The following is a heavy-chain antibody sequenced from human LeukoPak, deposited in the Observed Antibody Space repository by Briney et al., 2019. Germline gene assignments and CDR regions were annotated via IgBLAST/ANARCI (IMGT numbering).Heavy chain of an antibody. Sequence: PSETLSLTCTVSGGSISSHYWSWIRLPPGKGLEWIGYIYYSGSTNYNPSLKSRVTISVDTSKNQFSLKLSSVTAADTAVYYCARAPWHDILTGYYRAYYYMDVWGKGTTVTVSS. V-gene: IGHV4-59*11. CDR2: IYYSGST. CDR1: GGSISSHY. J-gene: IGHJ6*03. D-gene: IGHD3-9*01. CDR3: ARAPWHDILTGYYRAYYYMDV.